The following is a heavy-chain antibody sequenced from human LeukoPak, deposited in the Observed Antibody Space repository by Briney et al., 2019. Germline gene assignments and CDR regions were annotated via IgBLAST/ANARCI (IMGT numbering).Heavy chain of an antibody. CDR3: VKALIHDYFDY. V-gene: IGHV3-64D*09. CDR1: GFTFSSYA. Sequence: GGSLRLSCSASGFTFSSYARHWVRQAPGKGLEYVSAISSNGGSTYYADSVKGRFTISRDNSKNTLYLQMSSLRAEDTAVYYCVKALIHDYFDYWGQGTLVTVSS. J-gene: IGHJ4*02. CDR2: ISSNGGST. D-gene: IGHD5-18*01.